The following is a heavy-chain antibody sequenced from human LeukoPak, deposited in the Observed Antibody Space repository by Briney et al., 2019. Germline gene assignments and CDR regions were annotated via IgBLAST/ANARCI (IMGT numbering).Heavy chain of an antibody. CDR2: VGNDEKTK. Sequence: GRPLRLSCVASGFTFTGHSMHWVRQAPGKGLEWVAVVGNDEKTKFYADSLKGRFTISRDNSKNTLYLQMNSLRAEDTAVYYCAKVLWFGEPPKGDYFDYWGQGTLVTVSS. CDR1: GFTFTGHS. V-gene: IGHV3-30*04. J-gene: IGHJ4*02. D-gene: IGHD3-10*01. CDR3: AKVLWFGEPPKGDYFDY.